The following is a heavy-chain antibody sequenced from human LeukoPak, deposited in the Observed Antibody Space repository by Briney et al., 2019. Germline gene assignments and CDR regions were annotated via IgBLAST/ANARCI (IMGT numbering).Heavy chain of an antibody. CDR3: ARAKYYDFWSGYDAVAFHI. V-gene: IGHV3-7*01. Sequence: GSLRLSCAASGCTFSSYWMSWGRRAPGKGGEGVANIKQDGSEEYYFDSVKGRFTISRDNAKNSLYLQMNSLRAEDTAVYYCARAKYYDFWSGYDAVAFHIWGQGTMVTVSS. J-gene: IGHJ3*02. CDR2: IKQDGSEE. CDR1: GCTFSSYW. D-gene: IGHD3-3*01.